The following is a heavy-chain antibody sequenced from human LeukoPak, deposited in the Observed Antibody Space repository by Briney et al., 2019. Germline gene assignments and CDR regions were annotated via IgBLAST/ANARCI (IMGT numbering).Heavy chain of an antibody. CDR1: GFTFSTCT. Sequence: GGSLRLSCAASGFTFSTCTMAWVRQAPGGGLEWVSGIGGDGGGGTYYADSVKGRFAISRDNSKSTLYLQMNSLRVEDTAVYYCVKDFGRNLGGPGYWGRGTLVTVSS. D-gene: IGHD3-10*01. J-gene: IGHJ4*02. V-gene: IGHV3-23*01. CDR3: VKDFGRNLGGPGY. CDR2: IGGDGGGGT.